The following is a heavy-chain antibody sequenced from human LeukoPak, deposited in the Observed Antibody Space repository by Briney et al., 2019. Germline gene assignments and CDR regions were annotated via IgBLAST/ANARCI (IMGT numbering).Heavy chain of an antibody. Sequence: GGSLRLSCAASGFTFSDYYMGWVRQAPGKGLEWVANIKQDGSEKYYGDSVKGRFTISRDNTKNTLFLYMDSLRDEDTAVYYCARDLVGAADWGQGTLVTVSS. CDR3: ARDLVGAAD. CDR2: IKQDGSEK. V-gene: IGHV3-7*01. CDR1: GFTFSDYY. D-gene: IGHD1-26*01. J-gene: IGHJ4*02.